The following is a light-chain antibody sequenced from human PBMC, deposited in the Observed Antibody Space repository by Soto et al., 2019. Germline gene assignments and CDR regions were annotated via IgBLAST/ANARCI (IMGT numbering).Light chain of an antibody. V-gene: IGKV1D-13*01. Sequence: IQMTQSPSSLSASVGDRVTITCRASQSISSYLNWYQQKPGKAPKLLIYDASSLESGVPSRFSGSGSGTDFTLTISSLQPEDFATYYCQQFNNYPQLTFGGGTKVEIK. J-gene: IGKJ4*01. CDR1: QSISSY. CDR2: DAS. CDR3: QQFNNYPQLT.